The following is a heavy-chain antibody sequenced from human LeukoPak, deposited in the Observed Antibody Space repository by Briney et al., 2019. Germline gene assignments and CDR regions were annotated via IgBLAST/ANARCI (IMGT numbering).Heavy chain of an antibody. CDR2: TRNKANSYTT. CDR3: ARPMYYYDSSGFDY. D-gene: IGHD3-22*01. CDR1: GFTFSDHY. Sequence: GGSLRLSCAASGFTFSDHYMDWVRQAPGKGLEWVGRTRNKANSYTTEYAASVKGRFTIPRDDSKNSLYLQMNSLKTEDTAVYYCARPMYYYDSSGFDYWGQGTLVTVSS. V-gene: IGHV3-72*01. J-gene: IGHJ4*02.